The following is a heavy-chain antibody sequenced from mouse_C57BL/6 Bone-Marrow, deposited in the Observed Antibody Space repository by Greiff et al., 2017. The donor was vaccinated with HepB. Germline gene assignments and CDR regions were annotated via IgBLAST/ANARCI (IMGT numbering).Heavy chain of an antibody. V-gene: IGHV5-17*01. CDR2: ISSGSSTI. D-gene: IGHD2-3*01. CDR1: GFTFSDYG. Sequence: EVKLVESGGGLVKPGGSLKLSCAASGFTFSDYGMHWVRQAPEKGLEWVAYISSGSSTIYYADTVKDRFTISRDNAKNTLFLQMTSLRSEDTAMYYCARGRQNGGYLYYFDYWGQGTTLTVSS. CDR3: ARGRQNGGYLYYFDY. J-gene: IGHJ2*01.